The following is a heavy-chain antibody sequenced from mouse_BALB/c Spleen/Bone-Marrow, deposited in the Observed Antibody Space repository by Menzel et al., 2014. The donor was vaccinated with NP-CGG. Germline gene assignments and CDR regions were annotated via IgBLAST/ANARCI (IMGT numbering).Heavy chain of an antibody. J-gene: IGHJ2*01. CDR1: GYTFTSYN. Sequence: QVQLQQSGAELVKPGASVKMSCKASGYTFTSYNMHWVKQTPGQGLEWTGAIYPGNGDTSYNQKFKGKATLTADKSSSTAYMQLSSLTSEDSAVYYCASPPDYWGQGTTLSVSS. V-gene: IGHV1-12*01. CDR3: ASPPDY. CDR2: IYPGNGDT.